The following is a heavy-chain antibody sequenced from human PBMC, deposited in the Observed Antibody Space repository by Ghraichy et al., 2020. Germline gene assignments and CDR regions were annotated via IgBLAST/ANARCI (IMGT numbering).Heavy chain of an antibody. CDR3: SRNDFWSGYRDYYYYGMDV. Sequence: SVKVSCKASGGTFSSYAISWVRQAPGQGLEWMGGIIPIFGTANYAQKFQGRVTITADESTSTAYMELSSLRSEDTAVYYCSRNDFWSGYRDYYYYGMDVWGQGTTVTVSS. CDR2: IIPIFGTA. V-gene: IGHV1-69*13. CDR1: GGTFSSYA. J-gene: IGHJ6*02. D-gene: IGHD3-3*01.